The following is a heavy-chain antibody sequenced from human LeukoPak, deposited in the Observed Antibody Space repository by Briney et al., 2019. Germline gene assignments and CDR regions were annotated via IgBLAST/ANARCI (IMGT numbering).Heavy chain of an antibody. J-gene: IGHJ4*02. Sequence: GSSVKVSCKASGGTFSSYAISWVRQAPGQGLEWMGGIIPIFGTANYAQKFQGRVTITADESMSTAYMELSSLRSEDTAVYYCARVGENTGNPSLYYFDYWGQGTLVTVSS. V-gene: IGHV1-69*01. CDR2: IIPIFGTA. CDR3: ARVGENTGNPSLYYFDY. CDR1: GGTFSSYA. D-gene: IGHD1-1*01.